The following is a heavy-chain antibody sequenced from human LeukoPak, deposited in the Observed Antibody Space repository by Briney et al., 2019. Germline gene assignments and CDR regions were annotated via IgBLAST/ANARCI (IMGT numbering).Heavy chain of an antibody. CDR3: ARGPGVDCSSTSCYTNWFDP. Sequence: SETLSLTCAVYGGSFSGYYWSWIRQPPGKGLEWIGEINHSGSTNYNPSLKSRVTISVDTSKNQFSLKLSSVTAADTAVYYCARGPGVDCSSTSCYTNWFDPWGQGTLVTVSS. CDR1: GGSFSGYY. D-gene: IGHD2-2*02. J-gene: IGHJ5*02. V-gene: IGHV4-34*01. CDR2: INHSGST.